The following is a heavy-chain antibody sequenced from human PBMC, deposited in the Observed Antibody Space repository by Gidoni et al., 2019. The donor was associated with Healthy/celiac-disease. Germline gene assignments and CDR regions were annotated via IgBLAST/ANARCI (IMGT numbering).Heavy chain of an antibody. CDR1: RFHFSTSW. Sequence: EVQPVAAGGGAVQPGVSLRLSSPAQRFHFSTSWISCVRQAPVKGLEWVANIKQDGSEKYYVDSVKSRFTISRDNAKNSLYLQMNSLRAEDTAVYYCARGRDFWSGYWNWYFDLWGRGTLVTVSS. CDR2: IKQDGSEK. V-gene: IGHV3-7*03. J-gene: IGHJ2*01. CDR3: ARGRDFWSGYWNWYFDL. D-gene: IGHD3-3*01.